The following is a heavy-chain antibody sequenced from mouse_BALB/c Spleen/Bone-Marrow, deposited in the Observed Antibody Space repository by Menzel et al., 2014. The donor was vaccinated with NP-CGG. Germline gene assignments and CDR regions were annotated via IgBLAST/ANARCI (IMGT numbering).Heavy chain of an antibody. CDR2: IRNEANGYTT. Sequence: DVHLVESGGGLVQPGGSLRLPCATSGFTFTDYYMTWVRQPSGKALEWLSFIRNEANGYTTEYSASVKGRFTISRDNSQSILYLQMNTLRPEDSATYYCARDNGSSPSYWFFNVWGAGTTVTVSS. CDR3: ARDNGSSPSYWFFNV. D-gene: IGHD1-1*01. CDR1: GFTFTDYY. J-gene: IGHJ1*01. V-gene: IGHV7-3*02.